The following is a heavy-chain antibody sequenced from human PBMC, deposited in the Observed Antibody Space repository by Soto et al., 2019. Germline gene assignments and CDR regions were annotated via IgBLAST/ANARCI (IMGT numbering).Heavy chain of an antibody. CDR3: AKDLHWRTNYSFDI. Sequence: GGSLRLSSAASGFTFSSDGMHWVRQAPGKGLEWVAVISYDGSNKYYADSVKGRFTISRDNSKNTLYLQMNSLRAEDTAVYYCAKDLHWRTNYSFDIWRQGSMVTVSS. CDR2: ISYDGSNK. CDR1: GFTFSSDG. J-gene: IGHJ3*02. V-gene: IGHV3-30*18. D-gene: IGHD1-7*01.